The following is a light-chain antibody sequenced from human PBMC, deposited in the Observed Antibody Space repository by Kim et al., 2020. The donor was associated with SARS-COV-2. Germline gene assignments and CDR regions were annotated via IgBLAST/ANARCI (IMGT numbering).Light chain of an antibody. V-gene: IGKV3-20*01. CDR1: PSIYSSY. Sequence: PGDSATPPAAASPSIYSSYFDWYQQKPGQAPRLLIYCSSSSATGIPDRFSGRGSGTDFTLTISRLEPEDFAVYYCQFGRSPPSFIFGPGTKVDIK. J-gene: IGKJ3*01. CDR3: QFGRSPPSFI. CDR2: CSS.